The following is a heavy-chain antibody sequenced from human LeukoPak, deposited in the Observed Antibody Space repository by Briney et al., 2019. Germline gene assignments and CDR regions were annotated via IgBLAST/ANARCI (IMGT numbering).Heavy chain of an antibody. Sequence: SVKVSCKASGGTFSSYAISWVRQAPGQGLEWMGGIIPIFGTANYAQKFQGRVTITTDESTSTAYMELSSLRSEDTAVYYCASDPSYDFWSGYYYWGQRTLVTVSS. D-gene: IGHD3/OR15-3a*01. CDR2: IIPIFGTA. J-gene: IGHJ4*02. CDR1: GGTFSSYA. V-gene: IGHV1-69*05. CDR3: ASDPSYDFWSGYYY.